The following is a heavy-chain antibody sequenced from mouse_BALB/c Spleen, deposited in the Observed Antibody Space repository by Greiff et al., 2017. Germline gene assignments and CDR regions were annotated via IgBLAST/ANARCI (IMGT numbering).Heavy chain of an antibody. D-gene: IGHD2-4*01. CDR1: GYTFSSYW. Sequence: QVHVKQSGAELMKPGASVKISCTATGYTFSSYWIAWVKQRPGHGLEWIGEILPGSGSTNYTEKFKGKATFTADTSSNTAYMQLSSLTSEDSAVYYCARRRSTMITTGAMDYWGQGTSVTVSS. CDR3: ARRRSTMITTGAMDY. J-gene: IGHJ4*01. V-gene: IGHV1-9*01. CDR2: ILPGSGST.